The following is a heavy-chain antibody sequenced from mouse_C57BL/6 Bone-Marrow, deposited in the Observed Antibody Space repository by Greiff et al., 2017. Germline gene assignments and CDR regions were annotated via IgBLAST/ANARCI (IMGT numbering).Heavy chain of an antibody. J-gene: IGHJ3*01. CDR2: IYPRSGNT. CDR1: GYTFTSYG. Sequence: QVQLKESGAELARPGASVKLSCKASGYTFTSYGISWVKQRTGQGLEWIGEIYPRSGNTYYNEKFKGKATLTADKSSSTAYMELRSLTSEDSAVYFCGRDYYGSSYADWGQGTLVTVSA. CDR3: GRDYYGSSYAD. D-gene: IGHD1-1*01. V-gene: IGHV1-81*01.